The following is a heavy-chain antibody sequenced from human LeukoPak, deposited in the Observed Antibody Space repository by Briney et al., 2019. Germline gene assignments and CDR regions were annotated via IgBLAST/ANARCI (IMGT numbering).Heavy chain of an antibody. CDR3: ARATYEIGNDY. CDR2: IYYSGST. CDR1: GGSISSYY. V-gene: IGHV4-59*01. D-gene: IGHD3-22*01. Sequence: PSETLSLTCTVSGGSISSYYWSWIRQPPGKGLEWIGYIYYSGSTNYNPSLKSRVTMSVDTSKNQFSLRLSSVTAADTAEYYCARATYEIGNDYWGQGTLVTVSS. J-gene: IGHJ4*02.